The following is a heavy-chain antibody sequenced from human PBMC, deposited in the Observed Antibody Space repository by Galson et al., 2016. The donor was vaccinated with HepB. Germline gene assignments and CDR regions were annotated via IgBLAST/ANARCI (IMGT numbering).Heavy chain of an antibody. CDR3: AIEQNLRWLQPGGYFDY. J-gene: IGHJ4*02. Sequence: SLRLSCAASGFIFSSYDMGWVRQAPGKGLEWVSVISGSGSATDYADSVRGRFTISRDHSKKTLYLQMNSLRAKDTAVYYCAIEQNLRWLQPGGYFDYWGQGTLVTVSS. CDR2: ISGSGSAT. CDR1: GFIFSSYD. V-gene: IGHV3-23*01. D-gene: IGHD5-24*01.